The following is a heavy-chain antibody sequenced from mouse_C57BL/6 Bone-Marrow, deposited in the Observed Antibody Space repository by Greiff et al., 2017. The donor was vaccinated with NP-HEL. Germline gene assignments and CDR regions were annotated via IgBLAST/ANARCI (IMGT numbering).Heavy chain of an antibody. V-gene: IGHV5-16*01. CDR1: GFTFSDYY. D-gene: IGHD2-2*01. J-gene: IGHJ1*03. CDR3: ARDSVTTWWYFDV. Sequence: EVQLVESEGGLVQPGSSMKLSCTASGFTFSDYYMAWVRQVPEKGLEWVANINYDGSSTYYLDSLKSRFIISRDNAENILYLQMSSLKSEDTATYYFARDSVTTWWYFDVWGTGTTVTVSS. CDR2: INYDGSST.